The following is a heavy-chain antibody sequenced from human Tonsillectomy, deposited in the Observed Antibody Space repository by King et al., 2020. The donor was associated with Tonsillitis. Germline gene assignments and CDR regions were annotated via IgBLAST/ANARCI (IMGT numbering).Heavy chain of an antibody. D-gene: IGHD3-22*01. CDR3: ARGPQWLPVLEGRKSGWVDAFDI. V-gene: IGHV4-34*01. J-gene: IGHJ3*02. CDR2: INHSGST. Sequence: VQLQQWGAGLLKPSETLSLTCAVYGGSFSGYYWSWIRQPPGKGLEWIGEINHSGSTNYNPSLKSRVTISVDTSKNQFSLKLSSVTAADTAVYYCARGPQWLPVLEGRKSGWVDAFDIWGQGTMVTVSS. CDR1: GGSFSGYY.